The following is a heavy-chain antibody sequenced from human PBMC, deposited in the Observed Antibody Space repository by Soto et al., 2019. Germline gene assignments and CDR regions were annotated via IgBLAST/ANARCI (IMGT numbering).Heavy chain of an antibody. CDR1: GGTFSSYA. V-gene: IGHV1-69*01. Sequence: QVQLVQSGAEVKKPGSSVKVSCKASGGTFSSYAISWVRQAPGQGLEWMGGIIPIFGTANYAQKFQGRVTITADESTSTAYMEPSSLRSEDTAVYYCARVDLFGGVIVNDYWGQGTLVTVSS. CDR2: IIPIFGTA. D-gene: IGHD3-16*02. CDR3: ARVDLFGGVIVNDY. J-gene: IGHJ4*02.